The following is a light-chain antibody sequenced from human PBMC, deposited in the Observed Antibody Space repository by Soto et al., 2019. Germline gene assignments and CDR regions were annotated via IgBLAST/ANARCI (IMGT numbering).Light chain of an antibody. CDR3: CSYAVRDTFYV. CDR2: DVS. V-gene: IGLV2-11*01. CDR1: SNDVAAYNY. Sequence: QSVLTQPRSVSGSPGQSVIISCTGTSNDVAAYNYVSWYQQHPGKAPKLVIYDVSKRPSGVPARFSGSKSGNTASLTISGLQAEDEADYFCCSYAVRDTFYVFGTGTKLTVL. J-gene: IGLJ1*01.